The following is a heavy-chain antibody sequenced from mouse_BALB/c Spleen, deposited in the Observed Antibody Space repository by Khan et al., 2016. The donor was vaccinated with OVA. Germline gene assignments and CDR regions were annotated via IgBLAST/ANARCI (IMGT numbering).Heavy chain of an antibody. CDR3: AKGGGGDRFAY. CDR1: GYRFTDFT. J-gene: IGHJ3*01. Sequence: VQLQESGAELVRPGVSVKISCKGSGYRFTDFTMHWVKQSHAKSLEWIGVMSTYYGEASYNQKFKGKATMTVDKSSSTAYMELDRLTSEDSGIYYCAKGGGGDRFAYWGQGTLVTVSA. D-gene: IGHD1-1*02. V-gene: IGHV1S137*01. CDR2: MSTYYGEA.